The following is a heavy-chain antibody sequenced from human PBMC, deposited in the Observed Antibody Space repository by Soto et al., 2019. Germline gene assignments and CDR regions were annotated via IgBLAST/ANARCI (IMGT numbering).Heavy chain of an antibody. CDR3: ATFTSGDY. J-gene: IGHJ4*02. V-gene: IGHV3-20*04. Sequence: EVQLVESGGGVVRPGGSLRLSCAASGFTFDDYAMSWVRQVPGKGLEWLSDISWNGNRTTYADSVKGRFTISRDNATNSLYLQMNSLRADDTALYYCATFTSGDYWGQGTVVTVSS. CDR2: ISWNGNRT. CDR1: GFTFDDYA. D-gene: IGHD3-10*01.